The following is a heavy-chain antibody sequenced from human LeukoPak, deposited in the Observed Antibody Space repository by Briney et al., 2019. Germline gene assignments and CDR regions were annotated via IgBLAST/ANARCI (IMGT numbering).Heavy chain of an antibody. Sequence: ASVKLSCKASGYTFTSYGISWVRQAPGQGLEWMGWISAYNGNTNYAQKLQGRVTMTTDTSTSTAYMELRSLRSDDTAVYYCARDSIAAASYYFDYWGQGTLVTVSS. D-gene: IGHD6-13*01. CDR2: ISAYNGNT. CDR3: ARDSIAAASYYFDY. V-gene: IGHV1-18*01. CDR1: GYTFTSYG. J-gene: IGHJ4*02.